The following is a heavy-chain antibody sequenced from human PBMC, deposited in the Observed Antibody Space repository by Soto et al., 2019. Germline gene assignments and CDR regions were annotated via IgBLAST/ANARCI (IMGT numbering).Heavy chain of an antibody. J-gene: IGHJ3*02. Sequence: QVQLVESGGGVVQPGRSLRLSCAASGFTFSSYAMHWVRQAPGKGLEWVAVISYDGSNKYYADSVKGRFTISRDNSKNTLYLQRNSLRAEDTAVYYCARVGMIVVVVGAFDIWGQGTMVTVSS. CDR3: ARVGMIVVVVGAFDI. V-gene: IGHV3-30-3*01. CDR1: GFTFSSYA. CDR2: ISYDGSNK. D-gene: IGHD3-22*01.